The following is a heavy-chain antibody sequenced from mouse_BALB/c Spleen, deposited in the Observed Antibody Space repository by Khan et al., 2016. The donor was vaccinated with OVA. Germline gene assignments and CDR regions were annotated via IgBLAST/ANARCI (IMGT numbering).Heavy chain of an antibody. D-gene: IGHD2-1*01. CDR2: IWGDGST. CDR3: VKQNYGTLYAMDY. V-gene: IGHV2-3*01. CDR1: GFSLTSYG. J-gene: IGHJ4*01. Sequence: QVQLKQSGPGLVAPSQSLSITCTVSGFSLTSYGVNWVRQPPGKGLEWLGVIWGDGSTNYHSALISRLSISKDNSKSQAFLKRNSMQTDDTATYYCVKQNYGTLYAMDYWGQGTAVTVSS.